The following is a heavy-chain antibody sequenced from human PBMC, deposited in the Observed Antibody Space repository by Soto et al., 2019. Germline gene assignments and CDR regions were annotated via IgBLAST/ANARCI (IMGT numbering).Heavy chain of an antibody. V-gene: IGHV4-31*03. CDR1: GGSISSGGYY. J-gene: IGHJ5*02. CDR2: IYYSRSN. CDR3: AKSVFP. Sequence: QVQLQEPGPGLVKPSQTLSLTCTVSGGSISSGGYYWSWIRQHPGKGLEWIGNIYYSRSNYYNPSLKRRVTISVETSKIQFSLKLRSLTAAETAVYYCAKSVFPWGQGTLVTVSS.